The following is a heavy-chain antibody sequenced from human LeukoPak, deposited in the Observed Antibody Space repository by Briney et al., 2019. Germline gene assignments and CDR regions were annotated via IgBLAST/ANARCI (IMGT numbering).Heavy chain of an antibody. CDR3: ARDRIGGWYGGYMDV. V-gene: IGHV1-2*02. J-gene: IGHJ6*03. Sequence: ASVKVSCKVSGYTLTELSIHWVRQAPGQGLEWMGWINPNSGGTNYAQKFQGRVTMTRDTSISTAYMELSRLRSDDTAVYYCARDRIGGWYGGYMDVWGKGTTVTVSS. CDR2: INPNSGGT. D-gene: IGHD6-19*01. CDR1: GYTLTELS.